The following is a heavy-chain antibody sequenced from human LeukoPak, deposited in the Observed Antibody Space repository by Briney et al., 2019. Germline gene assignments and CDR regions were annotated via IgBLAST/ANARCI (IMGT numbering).Heavy chain of an antibody. J-gene: IGHJ4*02. CDR3: ARAQYYYDSSGYYDY. CDR1: GFTFSSYA. CDR2: TSFDVNNK. D-gene: IGHD3-22*01. Sequence: GSLILSCAASGFTFSSYAMHWVRQAPGKGLAGVATTSFDVNNKYYADSVKGRFTISRDNSKNTLYLQMNSLRTEDTAVYSCARAQYYYDSSGYYDYWGQGTLVTVSS. V-gene: IGHV3-30*04.